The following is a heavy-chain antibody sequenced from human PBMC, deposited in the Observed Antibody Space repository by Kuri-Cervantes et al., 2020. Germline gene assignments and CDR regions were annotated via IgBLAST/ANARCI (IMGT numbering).Heavy chain of an antibody. Sequence: SETLSLTCTVSGGSISSSSYYWGWIRQPPGKGLEWIGSIYYSGGTYYNPSLKSRVTISVDTSKSQFSLKLSSVTAADTAVYYCASGGYSYGYGDYWGQGTLVTVSS. CDR2: IYYSGGT. J-gene: IGHJ4*02. CDR1: GGSISSSSYY. V-gene: IGHV4-39*01. CDR3: ASGGYSYGYGDY. D-gene: IGHD5-18*01.